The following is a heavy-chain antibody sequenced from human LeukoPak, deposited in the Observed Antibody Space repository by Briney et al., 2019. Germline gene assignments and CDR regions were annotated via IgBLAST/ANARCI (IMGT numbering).Heavy chain of an antibody. CDR3: ARVVHYGSGPAVG. V-gene: IGHV3-11*01. CDR1: GFPFSDYY. Sequence: GGSLRLSCAASGFPFSDYYMSWIRQAPGKGLEWVSYISSSGDTIYYADSVKGRFTISRDNAKNSVHLQMNSLRAEDTAVYYCARVVHYGSGPAVGWGQGTLATVSS. J-gene: IGHJ4*02. D-gene: IGHD3-10*01. CDR2: ISSSGDTI.